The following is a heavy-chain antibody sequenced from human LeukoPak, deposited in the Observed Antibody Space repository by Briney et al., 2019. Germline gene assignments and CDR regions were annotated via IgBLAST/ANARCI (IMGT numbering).Heavy chain of an antibody. Sequence: PSETLSLTCTVSGGSISSSIYYWGWIRQPPGKGLEWIGSIYNSGSTYYNPSLKSRVTMSVDTSKNQFSLKLTSVTAADTAVYYYARGYFDSRGYSNPFDYWGQGALVTVSS. CDR2: IYNSGST. J-gene: IGHJ4*02. CDR1: GGSISSSIYY. CDR3: ARGYFDSRGYSNPFDY. V-gene: IGHV4-39*07. D-gene: IGHD3-22*01.